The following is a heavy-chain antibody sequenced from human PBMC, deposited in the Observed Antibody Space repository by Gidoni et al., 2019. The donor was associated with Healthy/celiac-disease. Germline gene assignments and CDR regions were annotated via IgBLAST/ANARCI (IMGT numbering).Heavy chain of an antibody. J-gene: IGHJ4*02. CDR1: GFTFSRYA. CDR3: ARDIAAAGKPPYYFDY. V-gene: IGHV3-30-3*01. D-gene: IGHD6-13*01. Sequence: QVQLVASGGGVVQPGRSLRLSCAASGFTFSRYAMHWVRQAPGKGLGCVAVISYDGSNKYFADSVKGRFTISRDNSKNTLYLQMNSLRAEDTAVYYCARDIAAAGKPPYYFDYWGQGTLVTVSS. CDR2: ISYDGSNK.